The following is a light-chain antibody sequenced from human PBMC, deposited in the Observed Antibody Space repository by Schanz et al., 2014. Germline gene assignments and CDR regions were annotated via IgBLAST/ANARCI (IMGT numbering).Light chain of an antibody. Sequence: HSALTQPPSASGSPGQSVTISCTGTSSDIGRYNYVSWYQHHPGKAPKLIIYEGTKRPSGVSNRFSGSESGNTASLTISGLQAEDEAEYYCSSNVGSNNFQFGGGTKLTVL. J-gene: IGLJ3*02. CDR1: SSDIGRYNY. CDR2: EGT. CDR3: SSNVGSNNFQ. V-gene: IGLV2-8*01.